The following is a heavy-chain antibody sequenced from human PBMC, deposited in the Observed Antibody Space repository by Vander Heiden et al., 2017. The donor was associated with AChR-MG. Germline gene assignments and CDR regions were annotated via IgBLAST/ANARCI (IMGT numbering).Heavy chain of an antibody. Sequence: QVQLHESGPGWVMPAQTLSLTCTVAAGSVGAAGFYCSWIGQHPGQGLAWSGYIYYSGSTYYNTTLNCRVTITVDSSNTQYSLKLTSVTHADTAVYYCATEGIAVAGFHYWGQGTLVTVSS. CDR3: ATEGIAVAGFHY. CDR2: IYYSGST. V-gene: IGHV4-31*03. CDR1: AGSVGAAGFY. J-gene: IGHJ4*02. D-gene: IGHD6-19*01.